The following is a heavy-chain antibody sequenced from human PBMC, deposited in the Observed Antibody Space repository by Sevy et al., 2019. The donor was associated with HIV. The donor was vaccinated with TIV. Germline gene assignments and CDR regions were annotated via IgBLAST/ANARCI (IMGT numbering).Heavy chain of an antibody. J-gene: IGHJ4*02. Sequence: GGSLRLSCAASGFTFSSYAMSWVRQAPGKGLEWVSAISGSGGSTYYADSVKGRFTISRDNSKNSLYLHMDSLRAEDTTVYYCARARIAASAPYYFDYWGQGTLVTVSS. CDR1: GFTFSSYA. CDR2: ISGSGGST. D-gene: IGHD6-13*01. V-gene: IGHV3-23*01. CDR3: ARARIAASAPYYFDY.